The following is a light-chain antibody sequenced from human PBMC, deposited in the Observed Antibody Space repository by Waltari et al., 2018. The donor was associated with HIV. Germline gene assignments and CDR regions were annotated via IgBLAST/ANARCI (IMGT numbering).Light chain of an antibody. Sequence: QSVLTQPPSVSAAPGQKVTISCSGSSSNIGNNYVSWYQQFPGPAPQLRIYEKYERPSVSPDRFSGPKSGTSVTLGITGLQTGDEADYYCGTWDSGLSAVVFGGGTKLTVL. CDR1: SSNIGNNY. CDR2: EKY. CDR3: GTWDSGLSAVV. J-gene: IGLJ2*01. V-gene: IGLV1-51*02.